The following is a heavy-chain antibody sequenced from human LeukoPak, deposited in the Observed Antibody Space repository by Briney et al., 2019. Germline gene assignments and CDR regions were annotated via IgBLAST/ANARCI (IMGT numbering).Heavy chain of an antibody. J-gene: IGHJ4*02. V-gene: IGHV4-34*01. Sequence: PSETLSLTCAVYRGSFSGYYWSWIRQPPGKGLEWIGEINHSGSTNYNPSLKSRVTISVDMSNNQFSLKLTSVTAADTAMYYCVTQILLCHYYWGQGTLVTVSS. D-gene: IGHD3-10*01. CDR1: RGSFSGYY. CDR3: VTQILLCHYY. CDR2: INHSGST.